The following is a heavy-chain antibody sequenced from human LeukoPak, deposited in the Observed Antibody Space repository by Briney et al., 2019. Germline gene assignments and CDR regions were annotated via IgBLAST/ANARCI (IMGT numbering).Heavy chain of an antibody. CDR1: GFTVSSNY. V-gene: IGHV3-21*01. Sequence: GGSLRLSCAASGFTVSSNYMSWVRQAPGKGLEWVSSISSSSSYIYYADSVKGRFTISRDNAKNSLYLQMNSLRAEDTAVYYCARDLTVGAFDIWGQGTMVTVSS. J-gene: IGHJ3*02. CDR3: ARDLTVGAFDI. CDR2: ISSSSSYI.